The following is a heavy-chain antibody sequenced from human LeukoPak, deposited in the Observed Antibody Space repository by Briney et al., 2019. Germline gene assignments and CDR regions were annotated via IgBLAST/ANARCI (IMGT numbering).Heavy chain of an antibody. CDR1: GFTFSSYA. V-gene: IGHV3-30*04. CDR3: AKAPVTSCRGAYCYPFDY. J-gene: IGHJ4*02. Sequence: GGSLRLSCAASGFTFSSYAMHWVRQAPGKGLEWVAVISYDGSNKYYADSVKGRFTISRDNSKNTLYLQMNSLRAEDAAVYYCAKAPVTSCRGAYCYPFDYWGQGTLVTVSS. CDR2: ISYDGSNK. D-gene: IGHD2-21*01.